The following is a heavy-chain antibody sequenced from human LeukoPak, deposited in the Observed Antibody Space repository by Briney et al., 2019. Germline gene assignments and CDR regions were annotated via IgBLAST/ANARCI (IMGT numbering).Heavy chain of an antibody. Sequence: SETLSLTCAVYGGSFSGYYWSWIRQPPGKGLEWIGEINHSGSTNYNPSLKSRVTISVDTSKNQFSLKLSSVTAADTAVYYCARRPWVAAAGPGVVDVWGKGTTVTVSS. D-gene: IGHD6-13*01. CDR2: INHSGST. CDR3: ARRPWVAAAGPGVVDV. CDR1: GGSFSGYY. V-gene: IGHV4-34*01. J-gene: IGHJ6*04.